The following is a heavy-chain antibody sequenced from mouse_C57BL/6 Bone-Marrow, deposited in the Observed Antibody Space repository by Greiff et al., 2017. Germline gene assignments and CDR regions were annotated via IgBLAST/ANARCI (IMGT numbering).Heavy chain of an antibody. D-gene: IGHD2-5*01. CDR1: GYTFTSYW. V-gene: IGHV1-69*01. CDR2: IDPSDSYT. CDR3: ARDSNYGWFAY. J-gene: IGHJ3*01. Sequence: QVQLQQPGAELVMPGASVKLSCKASGYTFTSYWMHWVKQRPGQGLEWIGEIDPSDSYTNYNQKFKGKSTLTVDKSSSTAYMQLSSLTSEDSAVYYCARDSNYGWFAYWGQGTLVTVSA.